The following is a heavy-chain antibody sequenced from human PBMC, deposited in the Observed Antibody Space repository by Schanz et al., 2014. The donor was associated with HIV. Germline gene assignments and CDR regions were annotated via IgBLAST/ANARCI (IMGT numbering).Heavy chain of an antibody. D-gene: IGHD3-22*01. CDR1: GFTFDNYG. V-gene: IGHV3-30*18. CDR2: ISYDGTNK. Sequence: HVRLVESGGGVVQPGRSLRLSCAASGFTFDNYGMHWVRQAPGKGLEWVAVISYDGTNKYYADSVKGRFTISRDNSKNTLYLQMKSLRPEDRAVYYCAKDRNYYDSRYRGKGNYYYYYGMDVWGQGTAVTVSS. J-gene: IGHJ6*02. CDR3: AKDRNYYDSRYRGKGNYYYYYGMDV.